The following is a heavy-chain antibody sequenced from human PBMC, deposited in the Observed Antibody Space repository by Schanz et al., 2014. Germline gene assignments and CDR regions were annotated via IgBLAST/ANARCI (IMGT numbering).Heavy chain of an antibody. Sequence: GQDGAEVSKPGSSVKVSCKASGGTFSSYSFSWVRPSPFPFLEWMGRIIPLLGVANNAQKFQGRVTITADKSTSTAYMELSSLRSEDTAVYYCARVPDTALVYYHYRMDVWGQGTTVTVSS. J-gene: IGHJ6*02. CDR3: ARVPDTALVYYHYRMDV. CDR2: IIPLLGVA. CDR1: GGTFSSYS. V-gene: IGHV1-69*04. D-gene: IGHD5-18*01.